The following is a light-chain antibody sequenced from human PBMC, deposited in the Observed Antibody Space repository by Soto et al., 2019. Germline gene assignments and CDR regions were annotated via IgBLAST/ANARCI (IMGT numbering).Light chain of an antibody. J-gene: IGKJ5*01. Sequence: EIVMTQSPATLSVSPGERATLSCRAGQSVSSNLAWYQQKPGQAPRLLIYGASTRATGIPARFSGSGSGTEFTLTISSLQSEYFAVFYCQQYDNWPITFGQGTRLEIK. CDR3: QQYDNWPIT. CDR2: GAS. V-gene: IGKV3-15*01. CDR1: QSVSSN.